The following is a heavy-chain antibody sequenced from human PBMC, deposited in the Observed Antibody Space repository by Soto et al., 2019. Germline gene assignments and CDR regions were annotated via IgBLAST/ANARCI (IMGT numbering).Heavy chain of an antibody. CDR2: IYYSGTT. D-gene: IGHD5-12*01. V-gene: IGHV4-39*01. J-gene: IGHJ4*02. Sequence: SETLSFTCTVSGGSISSYYWCWIRQPPGKGLEWVATIYYSGTTYYNPSLKSRLTISLDTSRNQFSLDLTSVTAADTAVYYCARLAYSHYSTWGQGTLVTVSS. CDR1: GGSISSYY. CDR3: ARLAYSHYST.